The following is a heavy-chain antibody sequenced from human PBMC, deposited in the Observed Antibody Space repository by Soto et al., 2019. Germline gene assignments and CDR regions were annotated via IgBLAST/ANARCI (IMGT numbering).Heavy chain of an antibody. Sequence: QLQLQESGPGLVKPSETLSLICTVSGGSTSSSYYWGWIRQPPGKDLEWIGSIYHSRTTYYNPSLKRRVTISVDMSKNHFSLNLTSVTAADTAVYYCARGYCSGGSCYWNWFDPWGQGTLVTVSS. CDR2: IYHSRTT. D-gene: IGHD2-15*01. V-gene: IGHV4-39*02. CDR1: GGSTSSSYY. J-gene: IGHJ5*02. CDR3: ARGYCSGGSCYWNWFDP.